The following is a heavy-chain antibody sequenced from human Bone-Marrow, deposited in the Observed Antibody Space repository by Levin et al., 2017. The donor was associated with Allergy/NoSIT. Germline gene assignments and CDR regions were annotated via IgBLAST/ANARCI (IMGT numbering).Heavy chain of an antibody. CDR2: ISGSGGST. CDR1: GFTFSSYA. D-gene: IGHD3-10*01. J-gene: IGHJ4*02. V-gene: IGHV3-23*01. CDR3: AKEAHILGFGESGY. Sequence: GESLKISCAASGFTFSSYAMSWVRQAPGKGLEWVSAISGSGGSTYYADSVKGRFTISRDNSKNTLYLQMNSLRAEDTAVYYCAKEAHILGFGESGYWGQGTLVTVSS.